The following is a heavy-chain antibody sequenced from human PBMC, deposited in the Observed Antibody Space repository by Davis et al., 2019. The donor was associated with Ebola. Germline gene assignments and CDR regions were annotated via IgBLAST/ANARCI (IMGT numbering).Heavy chain of an antibody. D-gene: IGHD4-23*01. CDR2: ILVSGTYI. V-gene: IGHV3-21*01. Sequence: GGSLRLSCAASGFTFRTYSMTWVRQAPGRGLEWVSSILVSGTYIYYADSVKGRFTISRDDAKNSLYLQMDSLRGEDTAVYYCARGGAVAPDWGPGTLVTVSS. CDR1: GFTFRTYS. J-gene: IGHJ4*02. CDR3: ARGGAVAPD.